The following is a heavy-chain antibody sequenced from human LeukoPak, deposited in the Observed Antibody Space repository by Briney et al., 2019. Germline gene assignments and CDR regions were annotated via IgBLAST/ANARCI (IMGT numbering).Heavy chain of an antibody. CDR2: ISGSGGST. CDR1: GFTFSSYA. J-gene: IGHJ3*02. V-gene: IGHV3-23*01. D-gene: IGHD5-12*01. Sequence: GGTLRLSCAASGFTFSSYAMSWVRQAPGKGLEWVSAISGSGGSTYYADSVKGRFTISRDNSKNTLYLQMNSLRAEDTAVYYCARDGWLVDAFDIWGQGTMVTVSS. CDR3: ARDGWLVDAFDI.